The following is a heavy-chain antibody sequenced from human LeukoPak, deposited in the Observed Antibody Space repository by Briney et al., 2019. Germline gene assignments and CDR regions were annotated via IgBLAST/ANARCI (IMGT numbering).Heavy chain of an antibody. Sequence: GASVKVSCKASGYTFTSYDINWVRQATGQGLEWMGWMNPNSGNTGYAQKFQGRVTMTTDTSTSTAYMELRSLRSDDTAVYYCARDPQSPILTGYYLRRPYYYYMDVWGKGTTVTVSS. J-gene: IGHJ6*03. D-gene: IGHD3-9*01. CDR2: MNPNSGNT. CDR3: ARDPQSPILTGYYLRRPYYYYMDV. V-gene: IGHV1-8*02. CDR1: GYTFTSYD.